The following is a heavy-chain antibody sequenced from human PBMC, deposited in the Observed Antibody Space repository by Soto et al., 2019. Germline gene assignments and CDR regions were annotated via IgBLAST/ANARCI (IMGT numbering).Heavy chain of an antibody. CDR1: GGSISSYY. J-gene: IGHJ4*02. CDR3: ARQQYYYDSRSYYFDY. CDR2: IYYSGST. Sequence: SETLSLTCTVSGGSISSYYWSWIRQPPGKGLEWIGYIYYSGSTNYNPSLKSRVSISVDTSKNQFSLKLSSVTAADTAVYYCARQQYYYDSRSYYFDYWGQVTLVTVSS. D-gene: IGHD3-22*01. V-gene: IGHV4-59*01.